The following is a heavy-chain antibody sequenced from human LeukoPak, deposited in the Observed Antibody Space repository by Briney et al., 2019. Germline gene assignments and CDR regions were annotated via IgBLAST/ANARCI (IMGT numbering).Heavy chain of an antibody. CDR3: AKGYTISSMLAFDY. D-gene: IGHD2/OR15-2a*01. J-gene: IGHJ4*02. V-gene: IGHV3-23*01. Sequence: PGGSLRLSCAASGFTFSSYAMSWVRQAPGKGLEWISTISGGGDSTYYPDSVKGRFTISRDNSKNTLYLQMSSLRAEDTAVYYCAKGYTISSMLAFDYWGQGTLVTVSS. CDR2: ISGGGDST. CDR1: GFTFSSYA.